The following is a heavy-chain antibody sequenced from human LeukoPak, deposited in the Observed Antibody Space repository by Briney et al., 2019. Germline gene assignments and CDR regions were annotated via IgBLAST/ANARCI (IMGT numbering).Heavy chain of an antibody. V-gene: IGHV3-30*02. Sequence: GGSLRLSCAASGFTFSSYAMHWVRQAPGKGLEWVAVIWYGGSNKYYADSVKGRFTISRDNSKNTLYLQMNSLRAEDTAVYYCAKLSGSYGSGSYYNDDAFDIWGQGTMVTVSS. CDR3: AKLSGSYGSGSYYNDDAFDI. J-gene: IGHJ3*02. CDR1: GFTFSSYA. CDR2: IWYGGSNK. D-gene: IGHD3-10*01.